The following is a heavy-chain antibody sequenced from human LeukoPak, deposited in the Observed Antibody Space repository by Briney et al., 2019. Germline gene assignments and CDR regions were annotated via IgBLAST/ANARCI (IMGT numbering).Heavy chain of an antibody. J-gene: IGHJ4*02. CDR2: ISWNSGSI. D-gene: IGHD3-22*01. V-gene: IGHV3-9*01. Sequence: GGSLRLSCAASGFTFDDYAMHWVRQAPGKGLEWVSGISWNSGSIGYVDSVKGRFTISRDNAKNSLYLQMNSLRAEDTAVYYCAKDPAGYYYDSSGYHGNWGQGTLVTVSS. CDR1: GFTFDDYA. CDR3: AKDPAGYYYDSSGYHGN.